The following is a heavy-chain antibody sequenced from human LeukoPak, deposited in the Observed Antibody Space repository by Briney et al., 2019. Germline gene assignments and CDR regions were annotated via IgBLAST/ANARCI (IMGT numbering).Heavy chain of an antibody. CDR2: ISSSSSYI. J-gene: IGHJ4*02. Sequence: GGSLRLSCAASGFTFSSYSMNWVRQAPGKGLEWVSSISSSSSYIYYADSVKGRFTISRDNAKNSLYLQMNSLRAEDTALYYCAKDYEWQPGHSLDYWGQGTLVTVSS. V-gene: IGHV3-21*04. CDR3: AKDYEWQPGHSLDY. D-gene: IGHD1-26*01. CDR1: GFTFSSYS.